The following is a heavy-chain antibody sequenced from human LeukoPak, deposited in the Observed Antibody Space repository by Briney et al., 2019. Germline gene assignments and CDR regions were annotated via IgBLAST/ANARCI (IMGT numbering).Heavy chain of an antibody. V-gene: IGHV4-59*01. CDR1: GGSINNYY. CDR2: IYYNGNT. Sequence: SETLSLTCSVSGGSINNYYWSWLRQPPGKILEWMGYIYYNGNTDFNPSLRSRVTMSVDTSKNQFFLNLRSVTAADTAVYYCARIQYNGGESFDSWCQGALVTVSS. J-gene: IGHJ4*02. D-gene: IGHD4-11*01. CDR3: ARIQYNGGESFDS.